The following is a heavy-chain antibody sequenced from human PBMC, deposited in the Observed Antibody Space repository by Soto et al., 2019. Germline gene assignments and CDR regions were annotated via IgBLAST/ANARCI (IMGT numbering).Heavy chain of an antibody. V-gene: IGHV3-23*01. CDR2: ISASGGTT. CDR3: AKDARTGGRAQSFDY. CDR1: GFTFSSYD. Sequence: EVQLLESGGDLVQPGGSLRLSCAASGFTFSSYDMSWVRRAPGKGLEWVSGISASGGTTYYADSVRGRFTISRDNSKNTLYLQVKSLRAEDTAVYYCAKDARTGGRAQSFDYWGQGTLVTVSS. D-gene: IGHD1-1*01. J-gene: IGHJ4*02.